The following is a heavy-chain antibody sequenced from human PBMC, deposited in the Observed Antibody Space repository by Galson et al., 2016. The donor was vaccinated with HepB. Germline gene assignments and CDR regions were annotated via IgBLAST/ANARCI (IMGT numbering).Heavy chain of an antibody. D-gene: IGHD6-13*01. V-gene: IGHV4-39*01. J-gene: IGHJ4*02. CDR3: SGTWYGSVYFDY. CDR1: GGSISSSSYY. Sequence: SETLSLTCTVSGGSISSSSYYWGWIRQPPGKGLEWIGSIYYSGSTYYNPSLKSRVTISEDASKKQFSLKLSSVTAADTAVYFCSGTWYGSVYFDYWGQGTLVTVSS. CDR2: IYYSGST.